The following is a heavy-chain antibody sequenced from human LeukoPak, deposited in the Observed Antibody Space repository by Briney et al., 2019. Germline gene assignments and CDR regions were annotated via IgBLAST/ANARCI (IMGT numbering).Heavy chain of an antibody. J-gene: IGHJ6*02. CDR2: IHHSGST. CDR1: GGSISSSNW. V-gene: IGHV4-4*02. CDR3: TYYYDSSGYPYYYGMDV. D-gene: IGHD3-22*01. Sequence: PSETLSLTCTVSGGSISSSNWWSWVRQPPGKGLEWIGEIHHSGSTNYNPSLKSRVTISVDKSKNQFSLKLSSVTAADTAVYYCTYYYDSSGYPYYYGMDVWGQGTTVTVSS.